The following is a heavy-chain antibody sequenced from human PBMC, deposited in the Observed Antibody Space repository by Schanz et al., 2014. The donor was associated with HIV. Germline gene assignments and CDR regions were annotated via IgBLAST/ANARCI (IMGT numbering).Heavy chain of an antibody. D-gene: IGHD3-9*01. CDR1: GFTFSSYG. J-gene: IGHJ4*02. CDR2: ISYDGSNR. V-gene: IGHV3-33*05. CDR3: VRGRYFDWLLPY. Sequence: VQLLESGGGLVQPGGSLRLSCAASGFTFSSYGMHWVRQAPGKGLQWVAVISYDGSNRYYTDSVKGRFTISRDNSKNTLYLQMNSLRAEDTAVYYCVRGRYFDWLLPYWGQGTLVTVSS.